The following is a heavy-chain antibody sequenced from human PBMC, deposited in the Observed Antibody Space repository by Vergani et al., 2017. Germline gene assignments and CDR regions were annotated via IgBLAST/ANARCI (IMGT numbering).Heavy chain of an antibody. CDR1: GFMFSNYW. Sequence: VQLVESGGGLVQPGGSLRLSCAASGFMFSNYWMNWVRQAPGKGLEWIGSIYRTGRTHFNPSLKSRVTISVDTSNNHFSLRLNSLTAADTAVYYCARRSGIVYDIFSGTQYFFDFWGQGTLVTVSS. V-gene: IGHV4-4*02. CDR3: ARRSGIVYDIFSGTQYFFDF. CDR2: IYRTGRT. D-gene: IGHD3-9*01. J-gene: IGHJ4*02.